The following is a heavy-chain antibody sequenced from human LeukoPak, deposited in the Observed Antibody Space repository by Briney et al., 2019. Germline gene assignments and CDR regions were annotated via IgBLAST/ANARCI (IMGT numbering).Heavy chain of an antibody. D-gene: IGHD3-22*01. J-gene: IGHJ3*02. CDR2: IYYSGST. Sequence: SETLSLTCTVSGGSISSYYWSWIRQPPGKGLEWIGYIYYSGSTNYNPSLKSRVTISVDTSKNQFSLNLSSVTAADTAVYYCARIFNYYDGSGYAFDAFDIWGQGTMVTVSS. CDR3: ARIFNYYDGSGYAFDAFDI. V-gene: IGHV4-59*12. CDR1: GGSISSYY.